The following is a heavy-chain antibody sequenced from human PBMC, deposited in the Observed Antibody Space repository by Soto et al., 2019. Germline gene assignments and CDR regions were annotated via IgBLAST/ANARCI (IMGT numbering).Heavy chain of an antibody. CDR2: ISYDGSNK. V-gene: IGHV3-30-3*01. J-gene: IGHJ4*02. D-gene: IGHD3-16*02. CDR3: ARDADIV. CDR1: GFTFSSYA. Sequence: QVQLVESGVGVVQPGRSLRLSCAASGFTFSSYAMHWVRQAPGKGLEWVAVISYDGSNKYYADSVKGRFTISRDNSKNTLYLQMNSLRAEDTAVYYCARDADIVWGQGTLVTVSS.